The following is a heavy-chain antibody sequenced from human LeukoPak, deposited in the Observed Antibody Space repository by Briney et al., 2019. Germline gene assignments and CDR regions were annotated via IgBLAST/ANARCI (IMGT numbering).Heavy chain of an antibody. J-gene: IGHJ5*02. Sequence: ASVKVSCKVSRYTLTELSMHWVRQAPGKGLEWMGGFDPEDGETIYAQKFQGRVTMTEDTSTDTAYMELSSLRSEDTAVYYCATAPKGRAYNWFDPWGQGTLVTVSS. V-gene: IGHV1-24*01. CDR1: RYTLTELS. CDR2: FDPEDGET. CDR3: ATAPKGRAYNWFDP.